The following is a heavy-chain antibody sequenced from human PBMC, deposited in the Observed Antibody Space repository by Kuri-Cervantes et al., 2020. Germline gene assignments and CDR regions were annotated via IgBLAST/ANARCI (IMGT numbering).Heavy chain of an antibody. V-gene: IGHV3-30-3*01. Sequence: GESLKISCAASGFTFSSYAMHWVRQAPGKGLEWVAVISYDGSNKYYADSVKGRFTISRDNAKSSLYLQMNSLRAEDTAVYYCAWGRSHSGSFLFDYWGQGTLVTVSS. CDR3: AWGRSHSGSFLFDY. D-gene: IGHD1-26*01. CDR1: GFTFSSYA. CDR2: ISYDGSNK. J-gene: IGHJ4*02.